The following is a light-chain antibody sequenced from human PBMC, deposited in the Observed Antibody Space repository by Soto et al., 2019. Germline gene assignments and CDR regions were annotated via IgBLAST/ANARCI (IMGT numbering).Light chain of an antibody. V-gene: IGKV1-5*01. Sequence: DIQMTQSPSTLSGSVGDRVTITCRASQTISSWLAWYQQKPGKAPKLLIYAASTLQSGVPSRFSGSGSGTEFTLTISRVQPEDFATYYCQQYETYLKTFGQGTKVDIK. CDR1: QTISSW. CDR3: QQYETYLKT. J-gene: IGKJ1*01. CDR2: AAS.